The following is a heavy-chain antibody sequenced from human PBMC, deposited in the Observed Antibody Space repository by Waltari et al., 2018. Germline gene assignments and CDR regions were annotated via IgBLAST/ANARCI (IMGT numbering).Heavy chain of an antibody. Sequence: QVQLQQWGAGLLKPSETLSLTCAVYGGSFSGYYWSWIRQPPGKGLEWIGESNQSGSTNYNPSIKSRVTRSVDTSKNQFSLKLSSVTAADTAVYYCARGSRAAAGTFYFDYWGQGTLVTVSS. CDR1: GGSFSGYY. CDR3: ARGSRAAAGTFYFDY. D-gene: IGHD6-13*01. J-gene: IGHJ4*02. CDR2: SNQSGST. V-gene: IGHV4-34*01.